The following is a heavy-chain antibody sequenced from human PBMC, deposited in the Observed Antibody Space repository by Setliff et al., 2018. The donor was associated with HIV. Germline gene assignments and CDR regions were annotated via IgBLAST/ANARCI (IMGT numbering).Heavy chain of an antibody. V-gene: IGHV1-24*01. CDR2: FDPEDGET. Sequence: ASVKVSCKVSGCTLTELSMHWVRQAPGKGLEWMGGFDPEDGETIYAQKFQGRVTITADKSTSTSYMHLSSLRAEDTAVYFCARGGDYDSSGYYVTWGQGSLVTVSS. J-gene: IGHJ4*02. CDR1: GCTLTELS. CDR3: ARGGDYDSSGYYVT. D-gene: IGHD3-22*01.